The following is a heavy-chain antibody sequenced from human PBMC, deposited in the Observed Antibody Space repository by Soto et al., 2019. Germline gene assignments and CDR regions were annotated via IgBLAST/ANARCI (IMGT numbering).Heavy chain of an antibody. V-gene: IGHV3-21*01. CDR3: ARDFYATYRYFDL. CDR2: ITSSNNYYT. D-gene: IGHD2-2*01. CDR1: GFTFSSYT. Sequence: GGSLRLSCAASGFTFSSYTMNWVRQAPGKGLEWVSSITSSNNYYTYYADSVKGRFTISRDNAKNSLYLQMNSLRAEDTAVYYCARDFYATYRYFDLWGRGTLVTVSS. J-gene: IGHJ2*01.